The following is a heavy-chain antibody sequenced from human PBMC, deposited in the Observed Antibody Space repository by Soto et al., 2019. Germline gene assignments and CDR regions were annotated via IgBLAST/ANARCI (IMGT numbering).Heavy chain of an antibody. CDR3: AKEQGSSWYEIAY. V-gene: IGHV3-23*01. CDR1: GFTFSNYA. CDR2: ISGSGGST. Sequence: EVQLLESGGGLVQPGGSLRLSCAASGFTFSNYAVTWVRQAPGKGLEWVSTISGSGGSTYYADSVKGRFTISRDNSNNTLYMQMNSLRAEDTAVYDCAKEQGSSWYEIAYWGQGTLVTVSS. J-gene: IGHJ4*02. D-gene: IGHD6-13*01.